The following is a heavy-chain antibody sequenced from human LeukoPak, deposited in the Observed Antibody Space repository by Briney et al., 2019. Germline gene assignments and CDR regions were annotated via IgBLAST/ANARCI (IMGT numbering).Heavy chain of an antibody. J-gene: IGHJ4*02. CDR3: LAAGGY. D-gene: IGHD3-10*01. Sequence: GGSLRLSCAASGLTFSNYWMNWVRQAPGKGLEWVANIKPDGSEKYYVDSVKGRFTISRDNAKNSLYLQMNSLSAEDTAVYYCLAAGGYWGQGTLVTVSS. CDR1: GLTFSNYW. V-gene: IGHV3-7*01. CDR2: IKPDGSEK.